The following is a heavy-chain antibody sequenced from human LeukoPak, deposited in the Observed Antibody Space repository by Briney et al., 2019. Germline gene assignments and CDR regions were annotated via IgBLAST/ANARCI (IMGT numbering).Heavy chain of an antibody. Sequence: ASVTLSFTSSVSTFTSYYMHWVRHAPGQGHERMGWIDSKNGDTKYAQKFQSRLTITRDTSIGIAYMELRSLISDDTAVYYCASEAYCSSGRCSVQRVASWGQGTPVTVSS. D-gene: IGHD2-15*01. CDR3: ASEAYCSSGRCSVQRVAS. CDR1: VSTFTSYY. CDR2: IDSKNGDT. V-gene: IGHV1-2*02. J-gene: IGHJ4*02.